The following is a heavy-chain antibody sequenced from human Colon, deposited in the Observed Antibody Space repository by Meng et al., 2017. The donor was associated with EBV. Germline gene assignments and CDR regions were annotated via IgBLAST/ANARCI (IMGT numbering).Heavy chain of an antibody. CDR2: IHPSGSI. Sequence: QVQLQPWGGGLLKPSAPLSLTCVVYGGSLSDYYCRWIRQSPGRGLEWIGEIHPSGSIFYNPSLQSRVTISVDTSKNQFSLNLNSVTAADTAVYFCSRGVDSYKLGNLWGRGTLVTVSS. J-gene: IGHJ2*01. D-gene: IGHD7-27*01. V-gene: IGHV4-34*02. CDR1: GGSLSDYY. CDR3: SRGVDSYKLGNL.